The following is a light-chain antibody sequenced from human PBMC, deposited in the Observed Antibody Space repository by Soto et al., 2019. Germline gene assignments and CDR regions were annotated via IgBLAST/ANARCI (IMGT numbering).Light chain of an antibody. CDR3: QQYKSFWT. CDR1: QTVSNW. CDR2: KAS. Sequence: DIEMTQSPPTLSAPVGDRVTITCRASQTVSNWLAWYHQKPGEAPKLLIYKASALESGVPSRFSGSGSGTEFTLTISSLQPDDFATYYCQQYKSFWTFGQGTKVELK. J-gene: IGKJ1*01. V-gene: IGKV1-5*03.